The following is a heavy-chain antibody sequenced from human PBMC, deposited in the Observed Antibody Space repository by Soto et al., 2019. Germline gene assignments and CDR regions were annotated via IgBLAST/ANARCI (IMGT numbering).Heavy chain of an antibody. V-gene: IGHV3-30*18. CDR1: GFTFSSYG. CDR2: ISYDGSNK. J-gene: IGHJ6*02. CDR3: AKAGGVVAATEYYYYGMDV. D-gene: IGHD2-15*01. Sequence: GGSLRLSCAASGFTFSSYGMHWVRQAPGKGLEWVAVISYDGSNKYYADSVKGRFTISRDNSKNTLYLQMNSLRAEDTAVYYCAKAGGVVAATEYYYYGMDVWGQGTTVTVSS.